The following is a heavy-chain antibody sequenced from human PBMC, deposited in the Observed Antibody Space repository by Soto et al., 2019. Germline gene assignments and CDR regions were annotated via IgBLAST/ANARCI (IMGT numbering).Heavy chain of an antibody. D-gene: IGHD6-6*01. V-gene: IGHV1-69*02. CDR2: IIPILGIA. J-gene: IGHJ4*02. CDR3: ARGTESYSSSPLED. CDR1: GGTFSSYT. Sequence: GASVKVSCKASGGTFSSYTISWVRQAPGQGLEWMGRIIPILGIANYAQKFQGRVTITADKSTSTAYMELSSLRSEDTAVYYCARGTESYSSSPLEDWGQGTLVTVSS.